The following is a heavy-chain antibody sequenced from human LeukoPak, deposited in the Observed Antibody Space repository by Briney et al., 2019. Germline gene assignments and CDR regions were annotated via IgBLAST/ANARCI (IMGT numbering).Heavy chain of an antibody. J-gene: IGHJ4*02. Sequence: ASVKVSCKASGYTFTSYYMHWVRQAPGQGLEWMGWINPNSGGTNYAQKFQGRDTMTRDTSISTAYMELSRLRSDDTAVYYCARDKYGGSRYYDSSGYPWTFDYWGQGTLVTVSS. CDR3: ARDKYGGSRYYDSSGYPWTFDY. CDR1: GYTFTSYY. CDR2: INPNSGGT. V-gene: IGHV1-2*02. D-gene: IGHD3-22*01.